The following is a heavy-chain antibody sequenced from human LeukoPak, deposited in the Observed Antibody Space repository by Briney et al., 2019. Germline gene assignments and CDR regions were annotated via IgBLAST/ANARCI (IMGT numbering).Heavy chain of an antibody. CDR1: GYTFTSYG. V-gene: IGHV1-18*01. D-gene: IGHD6-19*01. Sequence: ASVKVSCKASGYTFTSYGISWVRQAPGQGLEWMGWIGAYNGNTNYAQKLQGRVTMTTDTSTSTAYMELRSLRSDDTAVYYCARDIAVAEYYYYGMDVWGQGTTVTVSS. CDR3: ARDIAVAEYYYYGMDV. CDR2: IGAYNGNT. J-gene: IGHJ6*02.